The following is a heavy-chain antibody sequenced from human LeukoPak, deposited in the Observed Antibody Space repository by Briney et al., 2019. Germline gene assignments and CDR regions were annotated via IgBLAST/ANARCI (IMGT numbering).Heavy chain of an antibody. V-gene: IGHV1-2*06. D-gene: IGHD6-13*01. J-gene: IGHJ5*02. CDR2: INPNTGGT. CDR1: GYTFTAYY. Sequence: GASVKVSCKASGYTFTAYYIHWVRQAPGQGLEWMGRINPNTGGTNYAQKFQGRVTMTRDTSITTAYMELSRLTSDDTAIYYCAKVPPSITAAGSWLDPWGQGALVTVSS. CDR3: AKVPPSITAAGSWLDP.